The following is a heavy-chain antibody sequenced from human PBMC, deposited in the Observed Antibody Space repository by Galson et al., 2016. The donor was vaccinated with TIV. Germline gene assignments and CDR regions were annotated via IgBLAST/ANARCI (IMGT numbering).Heavy chain of an antibody. CDR2: ISSGGTT. D-gene: IGHD2-21*01. CDR1: TFNIKDNY. V-gene: IGHV3-66*02. J-gene: IGHJ6*02. Sequence: SLRLSCAASTFNIKDNYMTWVRQAPGKGLEWVSIISSGGTTSYADSVKGRFTIGRDESKNTLYLEMNNLRLEGTAVYFCARDRRHCGNECFLYYYYGMDVWGRGTTVTVSS. CDR3: ARDRRHCGNECFLYYYYGMDV.